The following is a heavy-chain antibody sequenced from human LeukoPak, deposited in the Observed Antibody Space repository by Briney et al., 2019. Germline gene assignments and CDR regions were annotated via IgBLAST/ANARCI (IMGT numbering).Heavy chain of an antibody. CDR1: GFTFSSYW. J-gene: IGHJ4*02. D-gene: IGHD3-16*01. CDR3: TRVSYADGGYFDY. V-gene: IGHV3-74*01. Sequence: GGSLRLSCAASGFTFSSYWMHWVRQAPGKGLVWVSRINSDGRSTIYADSVKGRFTISRDNAKNSLYLQMNSLTAEDTAVYYCTRVSYADGGYFDYWGQGTLVTVSS. CDR2: INSDGRST.